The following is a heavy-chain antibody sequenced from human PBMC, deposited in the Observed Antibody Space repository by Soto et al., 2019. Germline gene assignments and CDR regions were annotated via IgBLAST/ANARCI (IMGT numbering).Heavy chain of an antibody. CDR3: ARGGATTVAPFWYFDL. CDR2: IFWSGNS. J-gene: IGHJ2*01. V-gene: IGHV4-30-2*01. Sequence: QLQLQESGSGLIKASETLSLTCTVSGGSITSGGYSWSWVRQPPGKGPEWIGYIFWSGNSNHNPSLKGRVTISIERSRNQFSLKLRSVPAADTATYFCARGGATTVAPFWYFDLWGRGTLVTVSS. CDR1: GGSITSGGYS. D-gene: IGHD4-17*01.